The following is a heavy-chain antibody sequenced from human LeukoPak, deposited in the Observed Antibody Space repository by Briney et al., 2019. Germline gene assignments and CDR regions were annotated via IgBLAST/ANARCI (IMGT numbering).Heavy chain of an antibody. CDR1: GGSFSGYY. Sequence: SETLSLTCAVYGGSFSGYYWSWIRQPPGKGLEWIGEINHSGSTNYNPSLKSRVTISVDTSKNQFSLKLSSVTAADTAVYYCARGWIAARRVRNNWFDPWGQGTLVTVSS. CDR2: INHSGST. J-gene: IGHJ5*02. D-gene: IGHD6-6*01. CDR3: ARGWIAARRVRNNWFDP. V-gene: IGHV4-34*01.